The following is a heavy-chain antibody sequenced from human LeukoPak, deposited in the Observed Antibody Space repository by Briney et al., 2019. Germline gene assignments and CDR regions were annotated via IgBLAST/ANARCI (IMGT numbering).Heavy chain of an antibody. CDR3: ARSISGLGD. Sequence: SQTLSLTCAISGDSLRQSPSRGLEWLGRTSYRSKWYNDYAVSVKGRITISADTSKNQFSLQPNSVTPEDTAVYYCARSISGLGDWGQGTLVTVSS. CDR2: TSYRSKWYN. V-gene: IGHV6-1*01. D-gene: IGHD3-16*01. J-gene: IGHJ4*02. CDR1: GDSL.